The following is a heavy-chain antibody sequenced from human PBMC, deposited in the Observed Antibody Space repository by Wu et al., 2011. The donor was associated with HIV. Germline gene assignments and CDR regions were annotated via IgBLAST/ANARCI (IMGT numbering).Heavy chain of an antibody. Sequence: QVQLVQSGAECNNLGASLKVSCQTSPSIFSNFYINWIRQAPKEGLEWMGWIIPNSGGTLLAQRYEGRVTLTRDSSKNTVSMELTSLTSEDTAVYYCARADFSYGSSWYYFDYWGQGTLVTVSS. V-gene: IGHV1-2*02. CDR1: PSIFSNFY. CDR2: IIPNSGGT. D-gene: IGHD6-13*01. J-gene: IGHJ4*02. CDR3: ARADFSYGSSWYYFDY.